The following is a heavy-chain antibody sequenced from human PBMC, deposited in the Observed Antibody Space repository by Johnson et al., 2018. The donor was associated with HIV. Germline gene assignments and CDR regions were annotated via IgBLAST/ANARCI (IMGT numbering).Heavy chain of an antibody. CDR2: ISYDGSNK. Sequence: QVQLVESGGGVVQPGRSLRLSCAASGFTFSTYDMHWVRQAPGKGLEWVAVISYDGSNKYYADSVKGRFTISRDNSKNTLYLQMNSLRAEDTAVYYCARWNWVSAAVDIWGQGTMVTVSS. V-gene: IGHV3-30*04. CDR1: GFTFSTYD. J-gene: IGHJ3*02. D-gene: IGHD1-7*01. CDR3: ARWNWVSAAVDI.